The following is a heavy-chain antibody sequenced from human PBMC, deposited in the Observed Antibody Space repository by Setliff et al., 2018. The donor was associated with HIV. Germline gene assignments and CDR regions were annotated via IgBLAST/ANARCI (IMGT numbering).Heavy chain of an antibody. CDR1: GFIFSNAW. D-gene: IGHD5-12*01. CDR2: IKSKTDGGTT. V-gene: IGHV3-15*01. J-gene: IGHJ6*03. Sequence: PGESLKISCVGSGFIFSNAWMSWGRQAPGKGLEWVGRIKSKTDGGTTDYAAPVKARFTISRDDAKNTLYLPINSLKTEDTAVYYCSKTSEYNFYYYYMDVWGKGTTVTVSS. CDR3: SKTSEYNFYYYYMDV.